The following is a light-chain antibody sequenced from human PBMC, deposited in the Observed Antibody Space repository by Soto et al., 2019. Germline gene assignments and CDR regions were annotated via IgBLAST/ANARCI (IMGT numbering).Light chain of an antibody. Sequence: EIVLTQSPATLSLSPGERATLSCRASESVSSFLAWYQQKPGQAPRLLIYDTSNRAAGIPARLSGSGSGTDFTLTISSLEPEDFAIYHCQQRTNWPPTFGGGTKVEIK. CDR2: DTS. J-gene: IGKJ4*01. CDR3: QQRTNWPPT. V-gene: IGKV3-11*01. CDR1: ESVSSF.